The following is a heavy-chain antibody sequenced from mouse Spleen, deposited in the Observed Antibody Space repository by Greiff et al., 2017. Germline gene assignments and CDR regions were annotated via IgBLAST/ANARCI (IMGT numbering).Heavy chain of an antibody. CDR3: ARRMITTWFAY. CDR1: GFTFSSYA. CDR2: ISSGGGNT. J-gene: IGHJ3*01. Sequence: EVQLVESGGGLVKLGGSLKISCAASGFTFSSYAMSWVRQTPEKRLEWVATISSGGGNTYYPDSVKGRFTISRDNAKNTLYLQMSSLKSEDTAMYYCARRMITTWFAYWGQGTLVTVSA. D-gene: IGHD2-4*01. V-gene: IGHV5-9-3*01.